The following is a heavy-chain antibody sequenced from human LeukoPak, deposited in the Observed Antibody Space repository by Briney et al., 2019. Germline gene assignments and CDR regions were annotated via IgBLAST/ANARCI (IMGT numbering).Heavy chain of an antibody. J-gene: IGHJ4*02. D-gene: IGHD1-26*01. CDR2: ISSNGGST. CDR1: GFTFSTCA. V-gene: IGHV3-64*01. Sequence: GGSLRLSCAASGFTFSTCAMKRVRQAPGKGLEYVSAISSNGGSTYYANSVKGRFTISRDNSKNTLYLQMGSLRAEDMAVYYCARVGATELLDYWGQGTLVTVSS. CDR3: ARVGATELLDY.